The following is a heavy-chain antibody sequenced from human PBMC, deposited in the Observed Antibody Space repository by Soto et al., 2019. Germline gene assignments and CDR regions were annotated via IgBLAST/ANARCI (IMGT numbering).Heavy chain of an antibody. J-gene: IGHJ5*02. CDR3: ARMATFGSLNWFDP. D-gene: IGHD3-16*01. Sequence: ASVKVSCKASGYSFTNNDVTWVRQATGQGLEWMGWMNPGSGDTGYAQKFQGRATMTRDISIATAYMELSSLRSDDTAIYYCARMATFGSLNWFDPWGQGTLVTVSS. V-gene: IGHV1-8*01. CDR1: GYSFTNND. CDR2: MNPGSGDT.